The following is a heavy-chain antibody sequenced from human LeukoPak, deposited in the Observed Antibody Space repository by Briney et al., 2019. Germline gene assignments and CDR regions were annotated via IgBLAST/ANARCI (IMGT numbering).Heavy chain of an antibody. CDR1: GGSFSGYY. CDR2: INHSGST. CDR3: ARSTVTSYNFFDP. D-gene: IGHD4-17*01. V-gene: IGHV4-34*01. Sequence: SETLSLTCAVYGGSFSGYYWSWIRQPPGKGLEWIGEINHSGSTNYNPSLKSRVTISVDTSKNQFSLKLSSVTAADTAVYYCARSTVTSYNFFDPWGQGTLVTVSS. J-gene: IGHJ5*02.